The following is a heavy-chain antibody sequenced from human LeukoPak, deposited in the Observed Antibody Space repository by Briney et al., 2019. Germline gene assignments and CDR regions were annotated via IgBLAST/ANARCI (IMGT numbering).Heavy chain of an antibody. CDR3: AKDPSGWSHFDY. Sequence: GGSLRLSCAASGFTFSSFGMHWVRQAPGKGLEWVAVISHDGSYKYYADSVKGRVTISRDNSKNTLYVQMNSLRDEDTAVYYCAKDPSGWSHFDYCGQGTLVTVSS. CDR1: GFTFSSFG. V-gene: IGHV3-30*18. CDR2: ISHDGSYK. J-gene: IGHJ4*02. D-gene: IGHD6-19*01.